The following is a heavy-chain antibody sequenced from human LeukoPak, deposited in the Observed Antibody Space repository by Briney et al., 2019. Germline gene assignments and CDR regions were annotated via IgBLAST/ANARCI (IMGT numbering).Heavy chain of an antibody. CDR3: ARGPPNWGYDY. D-gene: IGHD7-27*01. V-gene: IGHV1-8*02. Sequence: RVASVKVSCKASGYTSTGYYMHWVRQAPGQGLEWMGWINPNSGDTGYAQKFQDRVTMTRNTSISTAYMELSSLRSDDTAVYYCARGPPNWGYDYWGPGTLVTVSS. CDR2: INPNSGDT. CDR1: GYTSTGYY. J-gene: IGHJ4*02.